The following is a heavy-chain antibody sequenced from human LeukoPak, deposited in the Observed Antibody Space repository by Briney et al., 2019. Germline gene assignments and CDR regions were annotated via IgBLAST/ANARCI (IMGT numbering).Heavy chain of an antibody. CDR3: ARLEMATTIDY. CDR2: IYYSGST. J-gene: IGHJ4*02. V-gene: IGHV4-39*01. D-gene: IGHD5-24*01. CDR1: GGSISSSSYY. Sequence: SETLSLTCTVSGGSISSSSYYWGWIRQPPGKGLEWIGSIYYSGSTYYNPSLKSRVTISVDTSKNQFSLKLSSVTAADTAVYYCARLEMATTIDYWGQGTLVTVSS.